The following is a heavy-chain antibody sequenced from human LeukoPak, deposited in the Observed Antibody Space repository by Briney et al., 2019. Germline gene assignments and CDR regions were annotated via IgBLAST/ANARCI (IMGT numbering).Heavy chain of an antibody. V-gene: IGHV4-34*01. Sequence: KPSETLSLTCAVYGGSFSGYYWSWIRQPPGKGLEWIGEINHSGSTNYNPSLKSRVTISVDTSKNQFSLKLSSVTAADTAVYYCARGGASYYDSSGYYRYFDYWGQGTLVTVSS. J-gene: IGHJ4*02. CDR2: INHSGST. D-gene: IGHD3-22*01. CDR3: ARGGASYYDSSGYYRYFDY. CDR1: GGSFSGYY.